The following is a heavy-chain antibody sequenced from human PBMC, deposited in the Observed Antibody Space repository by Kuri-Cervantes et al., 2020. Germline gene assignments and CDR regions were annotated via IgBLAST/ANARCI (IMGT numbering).Heavy chain of an antibody. D-gene: IGHD3-10*01. CDR1: GFTFSSYG. J-gene: IGHJ6*02. CDR2: ISYDGSNK. Sequence: LSLTCAASGFTFSSYGMHWVRQAPGKGLEWVAVISYDGSNKYYADSVKGRFTISRDNSKNTLYLQMNSLRAEDTAVYYCAKDRGGGMDVWGQGTTVTVSS. V-gene: IGHV3-30*18. CDR3: AKDRGGGMDV.